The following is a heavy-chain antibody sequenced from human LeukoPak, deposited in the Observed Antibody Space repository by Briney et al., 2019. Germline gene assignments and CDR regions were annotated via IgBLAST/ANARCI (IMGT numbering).Heavy chain of an antibody. CDR2: IYYSGST. J-gene: IGHJ6*02. Sequence: SETLSLTCTVSGGSISSSSYYWGWIRQPPGKGLEPIGSIYYSGSTYYNPSLKSRVTISVDTSKNQFSLKLSSVTAADTAVYYCARHGRGNYYYYGMDVWGQGTTVTVSS. V-gene: IGHV4-39*01. CDR1: GGSISSSSYY. CDR3: ARHGRGNYYYYGMDV.